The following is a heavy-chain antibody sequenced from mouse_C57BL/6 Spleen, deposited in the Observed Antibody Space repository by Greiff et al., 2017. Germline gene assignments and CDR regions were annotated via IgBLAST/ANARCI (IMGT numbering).Heavy chain of an antibody. CDR3: ARSGIYGNYEKDAMDY. CDR2: INPNYGTT. J-gene: IGHJ4*01. V-gene: IGHV1-39*01. D-gene: IGHD2-1*01. Sequence: VQLKESGPELVKPGASVKISCKASGYSFTDYNMNWVKQSNGKSLEWIGVINPNYGTTSYNQKFKGKATLTVDQSSSTAYMQLNSLTSEDSAVYYCARSGIYGNYEKDAMDYWGQGTSVTVSS. CDR1: GYSFTDYN.